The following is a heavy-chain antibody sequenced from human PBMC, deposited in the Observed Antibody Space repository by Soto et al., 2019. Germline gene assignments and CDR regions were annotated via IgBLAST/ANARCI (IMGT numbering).Heavy chain of an antibody. CDR3: AKKEEYDHVWGKSTLD. Sequence: EVRLLEAGGNLVQPGGSLRLSCAASGFTFHNYAMSWVRQAPGKGLEWVSSINGPGDDTYYADSVKGRFTISRDNSKNTLYLQMNSLRADDTALYYCAKKEEYDHVWGKSTLDWGQGTLVIVSS. D-gene: IGHD3-16*01. CDR1: GFTFHNYA. J-gene: IGHJ4*03. V-gene: IGHV3-23*01. CDR2: INGPGDDT.